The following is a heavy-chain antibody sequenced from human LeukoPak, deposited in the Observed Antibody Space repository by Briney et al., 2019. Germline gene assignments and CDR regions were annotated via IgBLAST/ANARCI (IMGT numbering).Heavy chain of an antibody. V-gene: IGHV4-61*02. CDR2: IYTSGST. J-gene: IGHJ4*02. CDR1: GGSISSGSYY. D-gene: IGHD6-13*01. Sequence: SETLSLTCTVSGGSISSGSYYWSWIRQPAGKGLEWIGRIYTSGSTNYNPSLKSRVTISVGTSKNQFSLKLSSVTAADTAVYYCARTNIAAVDYWGQGTLVTVSS. CDR3: ARTNIAAVDY.